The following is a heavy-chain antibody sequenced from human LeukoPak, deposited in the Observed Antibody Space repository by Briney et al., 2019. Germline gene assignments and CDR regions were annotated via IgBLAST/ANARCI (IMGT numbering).Heavy chain of an antibody. D-gene: IGHD3-22*01. Sequence: ASVKVSCKASGYAFTSYGISWVRQAPGQGLEWMGWISAYNGNTNYAQKLLGRVTMTTDTSTSTAYMELRSLRSDDTAVYYCARDWGSSGYYLAGYWGQGTLVTVSS. CDR3: ARDWGSSGYYLAGY. CDR2: ISAYNGNT. CDR1: GYAFTSYG. V-gene: IGHV1-18*01. J-gene: IGHJ4*02.